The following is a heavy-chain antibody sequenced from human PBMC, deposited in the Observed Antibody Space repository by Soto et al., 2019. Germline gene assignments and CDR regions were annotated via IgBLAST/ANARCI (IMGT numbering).Heavy chain of an antibody. CDR2: IIPILGIT. J-gene: IGHJ4*02. D-gene: IGHD3-16*01. Sequence: GAAVQVSCTASGGTFSSYTISWVRQAPGQGLEWMGRIIPILGITNYAQKFQGRVTITADKSTSTAYMELSSLRSEDTAVYYCARGGTPIEDWGQGTLVNVSS. V-gene: IGHV1-69*02. CDR1: GGTFSSYT. CDR3: ARGGTPIED.